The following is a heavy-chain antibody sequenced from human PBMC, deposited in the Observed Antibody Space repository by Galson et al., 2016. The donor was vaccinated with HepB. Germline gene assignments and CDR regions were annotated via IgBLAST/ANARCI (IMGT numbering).Heavy chain of an antibody. CDR3: ARDRDNWTHVWFDP. D-gene: IGHD1-1*01. J-gene: IGHJ5*02. Sequence: SETLSLTCTVSGGSISSYYWSWIRQPPGKGLEWIGYIYYSGSTNYNPSLKSRVTISVDTSKNQFSLKLSSVTAADTAVYYCARDRDNWTHVWFDPWGQGILVTVSS. V-gene: IGHV4-59*01. CDR2: IYYSGST. CDR1: GGSISSYY.